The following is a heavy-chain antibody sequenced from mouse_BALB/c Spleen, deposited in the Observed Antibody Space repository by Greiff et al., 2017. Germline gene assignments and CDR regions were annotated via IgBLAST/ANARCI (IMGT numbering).Heavy chain of an antibody. CDR1: GYSFTSYW. J-gene: IGHJ4*01. CDR2: IYPGNSDT. CDR3: TRKGGYYDAMDY. D-gene: IGHD2-2*01. V-gene: IGHV1-5*01. Sequence: VQLQQSGTVLVRPGASVKMSCKASGYSFTSYWMHWVKQRPGQGLEWIGAIYPGNSDTSYNQKFKGKAKLTAVTSASTAYMELSSLTNEDSAVYYCTRKGGYYDAMDYWGQGTSVTVSS.